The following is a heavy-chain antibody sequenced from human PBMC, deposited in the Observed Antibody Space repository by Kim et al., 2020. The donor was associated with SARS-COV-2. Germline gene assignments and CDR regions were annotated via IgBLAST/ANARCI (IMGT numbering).Heavy chain of an antibody. D-gene: IGHD3-22*01. CDR2: VNSNGGNI. Sequence: GGSLRLSCAASGFNFDEYGMNWVRQVPGKGLEWVSRVNSNGGNISYADSMKGRLTISRDNAKNSLYLQMHSLRAEDTALYHCARALGSSNYYEVAFEIWGRGTMVTVSS. CDR3: ARALGSSNYYEVAFEI. V-gene: IGHV3-20*01. J-gene: IGHJ3*02. CDR1: GFNFDEYG.